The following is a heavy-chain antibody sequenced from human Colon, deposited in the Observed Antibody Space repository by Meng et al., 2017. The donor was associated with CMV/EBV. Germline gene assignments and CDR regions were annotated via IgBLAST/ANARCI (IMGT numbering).Heavy chain of an antibody. CDR3: ARSWIQLWFFDY. CDR2: IYYSGST. D-gene: IGHD5-18*01. V-gene: IGHV4-39*07. CDR1: AGSIRSSLYC. J-gene: IGHJ4*02. Sequence: VSAGSIRSSLYCWGWIRQPPGKGLEWIGNIYYSGSTYYNPSLKSRVTVSVDTSKNQFSLRLSSVTAADTAVYYCARSWIQLWFFDYWGQGTLVTVSS.